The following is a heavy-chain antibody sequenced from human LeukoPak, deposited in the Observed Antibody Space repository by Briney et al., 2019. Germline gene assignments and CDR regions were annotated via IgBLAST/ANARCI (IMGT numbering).Heavy chain of an antibody. CDR1: GYTFTGYY. V-gene: IGHV1-2*04. CDR3: ARDKYYYGSGTFYSSAVFDY. J-gene: IGHJ4*02. Sequence: GASVKVSCKASGYTFTGYYLYWVRQAPGQGLEWMGRINPNSGDTEYTQKFQDWVTMTRDTSTRTAYMELSGLRSGDTAVYYCARDKYYYGSGTFYSSAVFDYWGQGTLVAVS. CDR2: INPNSGDT. D-gene: IGHD3-10*01.